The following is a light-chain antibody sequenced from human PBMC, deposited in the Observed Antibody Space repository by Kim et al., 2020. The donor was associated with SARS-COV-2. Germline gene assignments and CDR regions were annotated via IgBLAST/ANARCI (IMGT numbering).Light chain of an antibody. V-gene: IGKV4-1*01. CDR2: WAS. CDR1: QSVLYSSNNKNH. J-gene: IGKJ5*01. Sequence: DIVMPQSPDSLAVSLGARATTNCKSSQSVLYSSNNKNHLAWYQQKPGQPPKLLIYWASTRESGVPDRFSGSGSGTDFTLTISSLQAEDVAVYYCQQCYSTPITFGQGTRLEIK. CDR3: QQCYSTPIT.